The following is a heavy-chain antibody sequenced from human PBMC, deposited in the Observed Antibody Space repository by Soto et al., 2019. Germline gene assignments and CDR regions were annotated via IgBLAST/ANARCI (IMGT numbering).Heavy chain of an antibody. CDR1: GFTFSTYA. D-gene: IGHD6-19*01. Sequence: GGSLRLSCAASGFTFSTYAMSWVRQAPGKGLEWVSTISGNGFYTYYADSVKGRFTISRDNSKNTLYLQMNSLRVEDTAEYYCAKRMAVTGAYYDYWGQGSLVTVSS. CDR2: ISGNGFYT. J-gene: IGHJ4*02. V-gene: IGHV3-23*01. CDR3: AKRMAVTGAYYDY.